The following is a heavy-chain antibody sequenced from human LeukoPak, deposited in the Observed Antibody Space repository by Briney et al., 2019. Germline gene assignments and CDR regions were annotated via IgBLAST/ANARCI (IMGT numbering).Heavy chain of an antibody. J-gene: IGHJ4*02. V-gene: IGHV3-64*01. Sequence: GGSLRLSCAASGFTFSSYATHWVRQAPGKGLEYVSAISSNGGSTYYANSVKGRFTISRDNAKNSLFLQMNSLRAEDTAVYYCARRYYDFWSGYSYYFDYWGQGTLVTVSS. CDR2: ISSNGGST. CDR1: GFTFSSYA. CDR3: ARRYYDFWSGYSYYFDY. D-gene: IGHD3-3*01.